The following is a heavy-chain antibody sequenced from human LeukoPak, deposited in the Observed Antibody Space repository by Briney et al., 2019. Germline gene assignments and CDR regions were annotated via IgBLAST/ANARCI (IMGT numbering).Heavy chain of an antibody. V-gene: IGHV1-69-2*01. Sequence: ASVKVSCKVSGYTFTDYYMHWVHQAPGKGLEWMGLVDPEDGETIYAEKFQGRVTITADTSTDTAYMELSSLRSEDTAVYYCATVRRTSPNWFDPWGQGTLVTVSS. J-gene: IGHJ5*02. CDR3: ATVRRTSPNWFDP. CDR2: VDPEDGET. D-gene: IGHD1-14*01. CDR1: GYTFTDYY.